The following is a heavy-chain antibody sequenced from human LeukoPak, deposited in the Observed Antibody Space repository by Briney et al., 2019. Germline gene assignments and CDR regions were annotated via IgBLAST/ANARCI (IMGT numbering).Heavy chain of an antibody. D-gene: IGHD3-9*01. V-gene: IGHV1-24*01. CDR3: ATGRELRYFGWLSFDY. CDR2: FDAGDGET. J-gene: IGHJ4*02. Sequence: ASVKVSCKVSGYTFTKLSMHWVRQAPGQGLEWMGGFDAGDGETKYAQKFQGRVTITKDTSTDTAYMELSSLRSEDTAVYYCATGRELRYFGWLSFDYWGQGTLVTVSS. CDR1: GYTFTKLS.